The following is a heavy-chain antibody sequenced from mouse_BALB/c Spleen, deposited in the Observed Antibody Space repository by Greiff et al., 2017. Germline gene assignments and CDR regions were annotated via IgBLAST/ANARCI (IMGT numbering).Heavy chain of an antibody. J-gene: IGHJ1*01. Sequence: DVQLVESGGGLVKPGGSLKLSCAASGFAFSSYDMSWVRQTPEKRLEWVAYISSGGGSTYYPDTVKGRFTISRDNAKNTLYLQMSSLKSEDTAMYYCARAYYRYDWYFDVWGAGTTVTVSS. CDR3: ARAYYRYDWYFDV. D-gene: IGHD2-14*01. V-gene: IGHV5-12-1*01. CDR2: ISSGGGST. CDR1: GFAFSSYD.